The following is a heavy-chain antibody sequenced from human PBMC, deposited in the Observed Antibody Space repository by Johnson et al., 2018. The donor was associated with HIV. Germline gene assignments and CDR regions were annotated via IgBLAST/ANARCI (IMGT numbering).Heavy chain of an antibody. V-gene: IGHV3-7*01. J-gene: IGHJ3*02. Sequence: VQLVESGGGVVQPGRSLRLSCAASGFTFSSYAMHWVRQAPGKGLEWVANIRHDGDERHCVDSVKGRFTISRDNTKNSLYLQMNSLRAEDTAVYYCARRIYYYYSSGTEDAFDIWGQGTMVTVSS. CDR2: IRHDGDER. CDR1: GFTFSSYA. CDR3: ARRIYYYYSSGTEDAFDI. D-gene: IGHD3-22*01.